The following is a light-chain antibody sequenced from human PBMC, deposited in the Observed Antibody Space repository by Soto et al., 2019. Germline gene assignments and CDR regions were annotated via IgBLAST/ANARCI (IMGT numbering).Light chain of an antibody. CDR3: HQYNNWTKT. Sequence: EIVMTQSPATLSVSQGERATLSCRASQSVSSNLAWYQKKTGQAPRILIYGASTRATGIPARFSGSVSGTEFNLTISRLQSEDCAVYEGHQYNNWTKTFCQGTRLEIK. J-gene: IGKJ5*01. CDR1: QSVSSN. V-gene: IGKV3-15*01. CDR2: GAS.